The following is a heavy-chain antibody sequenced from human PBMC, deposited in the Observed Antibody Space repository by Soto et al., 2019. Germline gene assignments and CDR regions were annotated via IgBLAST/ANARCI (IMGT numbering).Heavy chain of an antibody. CDR3: ARAAHYSSPFRCFDP. V-gene: IGHV4-31*03. D-gene: IGHD6-13*01. J-gene: IGHJ5*02. CDR2: IYYSGST. CDR1: GGSISSGGYY. Sequence: SETLSLTCTVSGGSISSGGYYRSWIRQHPGKCLEWIGYIYYSGSTDYDPSLKSRVTISVDTSKNQFSLKLSSVTAADTAVYYCARAAHYSSPFRCFDPWGQGTLVTVSS.